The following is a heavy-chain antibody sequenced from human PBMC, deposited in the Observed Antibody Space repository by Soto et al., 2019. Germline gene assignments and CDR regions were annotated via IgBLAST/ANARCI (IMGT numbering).Heavy chain of an antibody. D-gene: IGHD2-15*01. CDR2: ISDSGATK. CDR1: GFTFSNCG. V-gene: IGHV3-48*02. J-gene: IGHJ6*02. Sequence: XGSLVLSCAASGFTFSNCGMNGVRQTPGKGLEWVSYISDSGATKHYADSVKGRFTISRDNGKDSLYLQMNSLGDEDTAVYFCARCSRNSCYSYGVDVWGQGATVTVSS. CDR3: ARCSRNSCYSYGVDV.